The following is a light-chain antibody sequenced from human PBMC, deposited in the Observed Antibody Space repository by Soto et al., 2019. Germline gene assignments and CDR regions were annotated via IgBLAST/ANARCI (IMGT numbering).Light chain of an antibody. J-gene: IGKJ5*01. CDR1: QSVSSY. CDR2: YAS. CDR3: QQRSNWPIT. V-gene: IGKV3-11*01. Sequence: EIVMTQSPATLSVSPGERATLSCRASQSVSSYLAWYQQKPGQSPRLLIYYASNRATGIPARFSGSGSGTDFTLTISSLEPEDFAVYYCQQRSNWPITFGQGTRLE.